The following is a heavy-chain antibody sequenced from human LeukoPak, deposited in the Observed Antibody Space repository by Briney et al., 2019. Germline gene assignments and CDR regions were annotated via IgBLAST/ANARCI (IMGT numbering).Heavy chain of an antibody. CDR3: ARESGYEPAVDY. D-gene: IGHD6-25*01. CDR1: GFTFDEYG. Sequence: GGSLRLSCAASGFTFDEYGMSWVRQAPGKGLEWVSGINWNGGSTGYADSVKGRFTVSRDNAKNSLYLQMNSLRAEDTALYYCARESGYEPAVDYWGQGTLVTVSS. V-gene: IGHV3-20*04. CDR2: INWNGGST. J-gene: IGHJ4*02.